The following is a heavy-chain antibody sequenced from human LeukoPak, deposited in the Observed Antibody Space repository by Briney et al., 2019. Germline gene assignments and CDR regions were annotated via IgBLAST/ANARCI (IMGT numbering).Heavy chain of an antibody. V-gene: IGHV1-46*01. Sequence: ASVKVSCKASGYTFTSYYMHWVRQAPGQGLEWMGIINPSGGSTSYAQKFQGRVTMTRDMSTSTVYMELSSLRSEDTPVYYCARRAAAGNPIDYWGQGTLVTASS. CDR2: INPSGGST. D-gene: IGHD6-13*01. CDR1: GYTFTSYY. J-gene: IGHJ4*02. CDR3: ARRAAAGNPIDY.